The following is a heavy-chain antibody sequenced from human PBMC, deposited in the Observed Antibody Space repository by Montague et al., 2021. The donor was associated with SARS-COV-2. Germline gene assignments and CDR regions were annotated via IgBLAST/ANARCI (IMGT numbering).Heavy chain of an antibody. J-gene: IGHJ5*02. V-gene: IGHV4-39*07. D-gene: IGHD3/OR15-3a*01. CDR2: IYYSGST. CDR1: GGSISSSSYY. CDR3: ARGLVGWFDP. Sequence: SETLSLTCTVSGGSISSSSYYRGWIRQPPGKGLEWIGSIYYSGSTYYNPSLKSRVTISVDTSKDQFSLKLSSVTAADTAVYCCARGLVGWFDPWGQGPRSPSPQ.